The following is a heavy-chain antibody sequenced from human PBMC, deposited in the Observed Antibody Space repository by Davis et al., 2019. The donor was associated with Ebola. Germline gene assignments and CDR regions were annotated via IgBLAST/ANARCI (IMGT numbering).Heavy chain of an antibody. V-gene: IGHV3-21*01. CDR2: ISSSSSYI. CDR3: ARDRLRIAAAGIAFDI. J-gene: IGHJ3*02. CDR1: GFTFSSYG. Sequence: PGGSLRLSCAASGFTFSSYGMHWVRQAPGKGLEWVSSISSSSSYIYYAGSVKGRFTISRDNAKNSLYLQMNSLRAEDTAVYYCARDRLRIAAAGIAFDIWGQGTMVTVSS. D-gene: IGHD6-13*01.